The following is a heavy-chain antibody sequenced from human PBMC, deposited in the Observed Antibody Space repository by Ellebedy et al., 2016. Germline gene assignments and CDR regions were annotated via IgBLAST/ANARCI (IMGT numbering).Heavy chain of an antibody. J-gene: IGHJ1*01. D-gene: IGHD3-16*01. CDR1: GGTFSSYA. Sequence: ASVKVSCKASGGTFSSYAISWVRQAPGQGLEWMGRIIPILGIANYAQKFQGRVTITADKSTSTAYMELSSLRSEDTAVYYCAREGGPAFLDLRDFQHWGQGTLVTVSS. CDR3: AREGGPAFLDLRDFQH. V-gene: IGHV1-69*04. CDR2: IIPILGIA.